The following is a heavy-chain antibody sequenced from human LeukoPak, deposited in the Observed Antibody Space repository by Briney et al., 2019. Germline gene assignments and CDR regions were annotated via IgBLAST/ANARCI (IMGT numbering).Heavy chain of an antibody. Sequence: SVKVCCKASGGTFSSYAISWVREAPGQGLEWMGGIIPIFGTENYAQKFQGRVTTTADESTSTAYMEPSSIRSEDTAVYYCARDSPSHYAFWSGYYWARWAVWFDPWGQGTLVTVSS. V-gene: IGHV1-69*13. CDR2: IIPIFGTE. D-gene: IGHD3-3*01. CDR1: GGTFSSYA. CDR3: ARDSPSHYAFWSGYYWARWAVWFDP. J-gene: IGHJ5*02.